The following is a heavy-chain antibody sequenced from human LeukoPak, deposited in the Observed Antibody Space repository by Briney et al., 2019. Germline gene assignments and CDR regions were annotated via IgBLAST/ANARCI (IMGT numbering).Heavy chain of an antibody. V-gene: IGHV3-53*01. CDR3: ARGGDSSGYSPLDY. CDR2: IYSGGST. J-gene: IGHJ4*02. CDR1: GFTVSSNY. Sequence: TGGSLRLSCAASGFTVSSNYMSWVRQAPGKGLEWVSVIYSGGSTYYADSVKGRFTISRDNSKNTLYLQMNSLRAEDTAVYYCARGGDSSGYSPLDYWGQGTLVTVSS. D-gene: IGHD3-22*01.